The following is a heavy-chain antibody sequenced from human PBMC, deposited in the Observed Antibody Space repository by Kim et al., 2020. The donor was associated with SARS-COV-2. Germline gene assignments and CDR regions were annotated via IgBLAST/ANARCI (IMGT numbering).Heavy chain of an antibody. D-gene: IGHD6-13*01. J-gene: IGHJ4*02. Sequence: GGTTSYADSVKGRFTISRDNSKNTLFLQMSSLRAEDTAIYYCANPRQPDYWGQGTLVTVSS. CDR3: ANPRQPDY. V-gene: IGHV3-23*01. CDR2: GGTT.